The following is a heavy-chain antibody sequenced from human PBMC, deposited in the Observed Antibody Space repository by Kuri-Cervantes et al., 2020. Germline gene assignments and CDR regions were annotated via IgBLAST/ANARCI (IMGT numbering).Heavy chain of an antibody. CDR3: ARDWGGDYSDY. Sequence: GGSLRLSCAASGFTVSSNYMSWVRQAPGKGLEWVSVIYSGGSTYYADSVKGRFTISRDNSKNTLYLQMNGLRAEDTAVYYCARDWGGDYSDYWGQGTLVTVSS. J-gene: IGHJ4*02. V-gene: IGHV3-53*01. CDR2: IYSGGST. CDR1: GFTVSSNY. D-gene: IGHD3-16*01.